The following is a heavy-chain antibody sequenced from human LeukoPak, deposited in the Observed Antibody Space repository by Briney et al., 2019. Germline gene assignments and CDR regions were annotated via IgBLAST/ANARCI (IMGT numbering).Heavy chain of an antibody. V-gene: IGHV1-2*02. D-gene: IGHD6-19*01. Sequence: ASVKVSCKASGYTFTGYYMHWVRQAPGQGLEWMGWINPNSGGTNYAQKFQGRVTMTRDTSIGTAYMELSRPRSDDTAVYYCASSNSYSSGWYHVWGKGTTVTVSS. CDR1: GYTFTGYY. J-gene: IGHJ6*04. CDR2: INPNSGGT. CDR3: ASSNSYSSGWYHV.